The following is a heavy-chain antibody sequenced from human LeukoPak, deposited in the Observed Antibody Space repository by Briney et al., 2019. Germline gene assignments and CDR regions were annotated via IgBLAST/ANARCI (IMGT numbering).Heavy chain of an antibody. CDR3: AKDSSSSAFDY. V-gene: IGHV4-34*01. J-gene: IGHJ4*02. CDR2: INHSGST. CDR1: GGSFSGYY. Sequence: SSETLSLTCAVYGGSFSGYYWSSSRQPSGKGLEWIGEINHSGSTNYNPSLKSRVTISVDTSNNQSSLKLTSVTTADTAVYYCAKDSSSSAFDYWGQGTLVTVSS. D-gene: IGHD6-6*01.